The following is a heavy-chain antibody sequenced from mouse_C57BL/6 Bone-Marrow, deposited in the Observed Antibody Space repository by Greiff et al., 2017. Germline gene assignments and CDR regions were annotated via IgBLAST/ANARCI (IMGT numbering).Heavy chain of an antibody. CDR3: ARGGCSYAMDY. V-gene: IGHV1-76*01. CDR1: GYTFTDYY. J-gene: IGHJ4*01. CDR2: IYPGSGNT. Sequence: QVQLKESGAELVRPGASVKLSCKASGYTFTDYYINWVKQRPGPGLEWIARIYPGSGNTYYNEKFKGKATLTAENSSSTAYMQLSSLTSEDSAVYFCARGGCSYAMDYWGQGTSVTVSS.